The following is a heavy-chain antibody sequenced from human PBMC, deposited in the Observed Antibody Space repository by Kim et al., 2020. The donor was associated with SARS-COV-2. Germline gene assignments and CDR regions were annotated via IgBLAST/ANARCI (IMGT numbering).Heavy chain of an antibody. CDR3: ARGWDSNFDY. V-gene: IGHV4-31*03. Sequence: SKTLSLTCTVSGGSISSGGYYWSWIRQHPGKGLEWIGYIYYSGSTYYNPSLKSRVTISVDTSKNQFSLKLSSVTAADTAVYYCARGWDSNFDYWGQGTLVTVSS. J-gene: IGHJ4*02. CDR2: IYYSGST. CDR1: GGSISSGGYY. D-gene: IGHD1-26*01.